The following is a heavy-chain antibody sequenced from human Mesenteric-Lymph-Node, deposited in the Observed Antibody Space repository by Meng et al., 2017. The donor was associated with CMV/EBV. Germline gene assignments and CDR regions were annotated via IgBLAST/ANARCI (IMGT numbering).Heavy chain of an antibody. V-gene: IGHV2-5*02. CDR1: AFSIPAGHVR. Sequence: FSAFSIPAGHVRVGCLRQPPRQALEWLASIYLDDHKHYRPSLKGRLTLTKDTSNSQVILTMTNLDPVDTAPYYCALMRVSYGDYFDSWGQGTLVTVSS. J-gene: IGHJ4*02. CDR3: ALMRVSYGDYFDS. CDR2: IYLDDHK. D-gene: IGHD4-17*01.